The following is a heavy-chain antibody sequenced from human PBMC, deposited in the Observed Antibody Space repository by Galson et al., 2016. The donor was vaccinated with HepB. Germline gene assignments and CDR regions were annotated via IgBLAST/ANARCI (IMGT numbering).Heavy chain of an antibody. Sequence: QSGAEVKAPGESLRISCEGSGYTFTSYWISWVRQMPGKGLEWMGRVDPSDSYSLYSPSFQGHVTISADKSISTAYLQWSSLKASDTAIYYCARQGGEVVGATFSYYYMDVWGQGTLVTVSS. CDR3: ARQGGEVVGATFSYYYMDV. V-gene: IGHV5-10-1*01. CDR2: VDPSDSYS. D-gene: IGHD1-26*01. CDR1: GYTFTSYW. J-gene: IGHJ6*03.